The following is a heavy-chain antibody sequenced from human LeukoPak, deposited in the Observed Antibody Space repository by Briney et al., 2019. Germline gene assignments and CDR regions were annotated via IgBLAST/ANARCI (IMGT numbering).Heavy chain of an antibody. CDR3: ARDKDILTGYPGAFDY. Sequence: SETLSLTCTVSGGSISTSNYYWGWIRQPPGKGLEWIGNIFYSGSTNYNPSLKSRVTISVDTSKNQFSPKLSSVTAADTAVYYCARDKDILTGYPGAFDYWGQGTLVTVSS. CDR1: GGSISTSNYY. V-gene: IGHV4-39*07. CDR2: IFYSGST. D-gene: IGHD3-9*01. J-gene: IGHJ4*02.